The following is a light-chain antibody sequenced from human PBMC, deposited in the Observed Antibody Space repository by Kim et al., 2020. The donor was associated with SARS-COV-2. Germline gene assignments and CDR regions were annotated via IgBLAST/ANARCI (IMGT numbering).Light chain of an antibody. CDR1: QGIGSY. CDR2: AAS. Sequence: ASVGDRVTITCRASQGIGSYLVWYQQRPGKVPKPLIHAASALQSGVPSRFSGSGSGTDFTLTISSLQPEDVATYYCQKYNSAPQTFGQGTKVDIK. V-gene: IGKV1-27*01. CDR3: QKYNSAPQT. J-gene: IGKJ1*01.